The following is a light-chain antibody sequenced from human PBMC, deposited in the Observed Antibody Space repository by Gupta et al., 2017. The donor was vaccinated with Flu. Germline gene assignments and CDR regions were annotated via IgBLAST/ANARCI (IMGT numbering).Light chain of an antibody. J-gene: IGKJ5*01. CDR1: QSVSSY. Sequence: TLALSPGERATLSCRASQSVSSYLAWYQQKPGQAPRLLIYDASNRATGIPARFSGSGSGTDFTLTISSLEPEDFAVYYCQQRSNWPPITFGQGTRLEIK. CDR2: DAS. CDR3: QQRSNWPPIT. V-gene: IGKV3-11*01.